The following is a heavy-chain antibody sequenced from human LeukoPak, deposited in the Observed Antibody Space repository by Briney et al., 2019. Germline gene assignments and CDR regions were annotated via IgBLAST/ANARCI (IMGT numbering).Heavy chain of an antibody. CDR3: ARDGYNYPLGY. CDR2: IYYGGST. V-gene: IGHV4-59*01. CDR1: GGSISSYY. D-gene: IGHD5-24*01. Sequence: PSETLSLTCTVSGGSISSYYWSWIRQPPGKGLEWIGYIYYGGSTNYNPSLKSRVTISVDTSKNQFSLKLSSVTAADTAVYYCARDGYNYPLGYWGQGTLVTVSS. J-gene: IGHJ4*02.